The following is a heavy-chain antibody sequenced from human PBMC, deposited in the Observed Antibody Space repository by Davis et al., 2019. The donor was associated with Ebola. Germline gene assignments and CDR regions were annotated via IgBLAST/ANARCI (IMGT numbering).Heavy chain of an antibody. CDR3: VYYYYYYYGMDV. V-gene: IGHV1-69*10. CDR1: GGTFSSYA. Sequence: VKVSCKASGGTFSSYAISWVRQAPGQGLEWMGRIIPILGIANYAQKFQGRVTITTDKSTSTAYMELSSLRSEDTAVYYCVYYYYYYYGMDVWGQGTTVTVSS. CDR2: IIPILGIA. J-gene: IGHJ6*02. D-gene: IGHD1-26*01.